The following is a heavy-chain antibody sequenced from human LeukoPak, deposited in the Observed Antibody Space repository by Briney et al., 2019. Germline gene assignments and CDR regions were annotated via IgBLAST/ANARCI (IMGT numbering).Heavy chain of an antibody. CDR2: ISGDGGST. V-gene: IGHV3-43*02. D-gene: IGHD4-17*01. J-gene: IGHJ6*04. CDR3: AKDIGDYLTTDV. CDR1: GFTFDDYA. Sequence: GGSLRLSCAASGFTFDDYAMHWVRQAPGKGLEWVSLISGDGGSTYYADSVKGRFTISRDSSKNSLYLQMNSLRTEDTALYYCAKDIGDYLTTDVWGKGTTVTVSS.